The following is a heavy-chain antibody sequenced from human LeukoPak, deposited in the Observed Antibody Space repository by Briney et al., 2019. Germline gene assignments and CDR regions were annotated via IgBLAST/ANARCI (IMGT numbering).Heavy chain of an antibody. CDR2: IYTSGST. J-gene: IGHJ4*02. D-gene: IGHD3-10*01. CDR3: AHGSTGEDY. CDR1: GGSISSGSYY. Sequence: SETLSLTCTVSGGSISSGSYYWSWIRQPAGKGLEWIGRIYTSGSTNYNPSLKSRVTISVDTSKNQFSLKLSSVTAADTAVYYCAHGSTGEDYWGQGTLVTVSS. V-gene: IGHV4-61*02.